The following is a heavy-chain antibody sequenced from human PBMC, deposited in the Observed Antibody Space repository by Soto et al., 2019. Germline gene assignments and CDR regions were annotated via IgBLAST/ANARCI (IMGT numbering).Heavy chain of an antibody. J-gene: IGHJ4*02. Sequence: SETLSLTCTVSGGSISSSSYYWGWIRQPPGKGLEWIGSIYYSGSTYYNPSLKSRVTISVDTSKNQFSLKLSSVTAADTAVYYCARHVKRHPYYFDYWGQGTLVTVSS. CDR2: IYYSGST. CDR3: ARHVKRHPYYFDY. CDR1: GGSISSSSYY. V-gene: IGHV4-39*01.